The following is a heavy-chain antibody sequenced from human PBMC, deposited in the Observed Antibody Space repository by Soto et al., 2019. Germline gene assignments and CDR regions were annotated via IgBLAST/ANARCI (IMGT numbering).Heavy chain of an antibody. Sequence: ASVKVSCKASGGTFSSYAISWVRQAPGQGLEWMGGIIPIFGTANYAQKFQGRVTITADESTSTAYMELSSLRSEDTAVYYCARDSHYDFWSGYYYYYYGMDVWGQGTTATVSS. D-gene: IGHD3-3*01. CDR3: ARDSHYDFWSGYYYYYYGMDV. CDR2: IIPIFGTA. V-gene: IGHV1-69*13. CDR1: GGTFSSYA. J-gene: IGHJ6*02.